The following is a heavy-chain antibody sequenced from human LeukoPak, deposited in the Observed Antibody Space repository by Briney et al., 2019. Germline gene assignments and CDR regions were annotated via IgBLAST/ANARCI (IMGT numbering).Heavy chain of an antibody. Sequence: GESLKISCKGSGYSFTTYWIAWVRQMPGKGLEWMGIIYPGDSDTRYSPSFQGQVTISADKSISTAYLQWSSLKASDTAMYYCARHETRNNWIDGDAFDVWRQARTVTV. V-gene: IGHV5-51*01. CDR1: GYSFTTYW. J-gene: IGHJ3*01. CDR3: ARHETRNNWIDGDAFDV. D-gene: IGHD1-20*01. CDR2: IYPGDSDT.